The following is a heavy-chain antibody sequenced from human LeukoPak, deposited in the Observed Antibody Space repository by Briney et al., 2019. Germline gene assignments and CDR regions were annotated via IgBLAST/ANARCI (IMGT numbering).Heavy chain of an antibody. CDR1: GYTFTSYG. CDR2: ISAYNGNT. Sequence: ASVKVSCKASGYTFTSYGISWVRQAPGQGLEWMRWISAYNGNTNYAQKLQGRVTMTTDTSTSTAYMELRSLRSDDTAVYYCARDNYYYDSSGYFDYWGQGTLVTVSS. D-gene: IGHD3-22*01. V-gene: IGHV1-18*01. CDR3: ARDNYYYDSSGYFDY. J-gene: IGHJ4*02.